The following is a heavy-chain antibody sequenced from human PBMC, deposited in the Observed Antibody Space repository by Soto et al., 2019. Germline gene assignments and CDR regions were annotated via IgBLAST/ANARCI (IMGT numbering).Heavy chain of an antibody. D-gene: IGHD3-9*01. CDR2: INHSGST. CDR1: GGCISGCY. V-gene: IGHV4-34*01. CDR3: ARSSPYYDILTGYSVYYYYGMDG. J-gene: IGHJ6*02. Sequence: SETLSLACAVGGGCISGCYWNWISKPPGKGLEWIGEINHSGSTNYNPSLKSRVTISVDTSKNQFSLKLSSVTAADTAVYYCARSSPYYDILTGYSVYYYYGMDGWGQGTTVTVSS.